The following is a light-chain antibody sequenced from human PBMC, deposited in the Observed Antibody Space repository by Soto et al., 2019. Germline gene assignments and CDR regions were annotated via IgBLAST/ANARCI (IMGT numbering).Light chain of an antibody. J-gene: IGKJ2*01. V-gene: IGKV3-20*01. CDR1: QNVRSNF. CDR3: QQYGGSTRT. Sequence: EIVLTQSPGTLSLSPGERATLSCRASQNVRSNFLAWYQQKNGQAPRLVIFGASSRATGIPDRFSGSGSGTDFTLTISRLEPEDFAVYYCQQYGGSTRTFGQGTKLEIK. CDR2: GAS.